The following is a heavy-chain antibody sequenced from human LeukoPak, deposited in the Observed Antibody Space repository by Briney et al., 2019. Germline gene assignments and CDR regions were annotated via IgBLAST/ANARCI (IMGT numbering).Heavy chain of an antibody. CDR1: GDFITAYY. D-gene: IGHD4-23*01. J-gene: IGHJ6*03. Sequence: SETLSLTCTVSGDFITAYYWSWIRQPPGKGLEWIGYVYYTGSTNYNPSLKSRVTISVDTSKNQFSLKLSSVTAADTAVYYCARVGISPYYYYYYMDVWGKGTTVTVSS. CDR3: ARVGISPYYYYYYMDV. V-gene: IGHV4-59*08. CDR2: VYYTGST.